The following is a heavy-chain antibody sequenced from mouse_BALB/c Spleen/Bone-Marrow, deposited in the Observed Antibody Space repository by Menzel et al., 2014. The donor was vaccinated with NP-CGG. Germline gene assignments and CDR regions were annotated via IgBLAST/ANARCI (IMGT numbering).Heavy chain of an antibody. J-gene: IGHJ1*01. D-gene: IGHD2-1*01. CDR2: INPDSSTI. CDR1: GFDFSRYW. CDR3: ALLGNYGYFDV. V-gene: IGHV4-1*02. Sequence: DVKLQESGGGLVQPGGSLKLSCAASGFDFSRYWMSWVRQAPGKGLEWIGEINPDSSTINYTPSLKDKFIISRDNAKNTLYLQISKVRSEDTALYYCALLGNYGYFDVWGAGTTVTVSS.